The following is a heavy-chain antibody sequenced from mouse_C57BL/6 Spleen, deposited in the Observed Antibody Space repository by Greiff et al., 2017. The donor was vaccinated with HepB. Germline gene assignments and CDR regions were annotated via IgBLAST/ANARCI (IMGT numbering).Heavy chain of an antibody. D-gene: IGHD1-1*01. CDR1: GYTFTSYW. J-gene: IGHJ1*03. CDR3: ASSGHYYGSFYWYFDV. V-gene: IGHV1-53*01. CDR2: INPSNGGT. Sequence: QVQLQQPGTELVKPGASVKLSCKASGYTFTSYWMHWVKQRPGQGLEWIGNINPSNGGTNYNEKFKSKATLTVDKSSSTAYMQLSSLTSEDSAVYYCASSGHYYGSFYWYFDVWGTGTTVTVSS.